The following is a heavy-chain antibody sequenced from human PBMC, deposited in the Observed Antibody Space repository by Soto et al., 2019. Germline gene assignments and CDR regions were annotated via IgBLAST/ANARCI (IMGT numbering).Heavy chain of an antibody. CDR2: IIPIFGTA. D-gene: IGHD1-1*01. CDR1: GGTFSSYA. CDR3: ARLPMSWNNYYYYYGMDV. J-gene: IGHJ6*02. V-gene: IGHV1-69*01. Sequence: QVQLVQSGAEVKKPGSSVKVSCKASGGTFSSYAISWVRQAPGQGLEWMGGIIPIFGTANYAQKFQGRVTITADEATSTAYMELSSLRSQDTAVYYCARLPMSWNNYYYYYGMDVWGQGTTVTVSS.